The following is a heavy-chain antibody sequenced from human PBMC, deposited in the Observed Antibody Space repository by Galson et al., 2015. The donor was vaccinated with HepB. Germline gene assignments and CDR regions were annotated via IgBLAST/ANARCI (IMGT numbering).Heavy chain of an antibody. CDR3: AREGTLHFVAADPNWFDP. CDR1: GYTFTSYA. Sequence: SCKASGYTFTSYAMHWVRQAPGQRLEWMGWINAGNGNTKYSQKFQGRVTITRDTSASTAYMELSSLRSEDTAVYYCAREGTLHFVAADPNWFDPWGQGTLVTVSS. V-gene: IGHV1-3*01. D-gene: IGHD6-13*01. CDR2: INAGNGNT. J-gene: IGHJ5*02.